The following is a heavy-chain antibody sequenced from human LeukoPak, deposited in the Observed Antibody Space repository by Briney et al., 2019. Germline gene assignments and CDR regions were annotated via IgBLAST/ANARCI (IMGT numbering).Heavy chain of an antibody. D-gene: IGHD6-19*01. V-gene: IGHV3-30*03. CDR3: ACHLAVAGPFDY. CDR2: ISYDGSNK. Sequence: GGSLRLSCAASGFTFSSYGMHWVRQAPGKGLEWVAVISYDGSNKYYADSVKGRFTISRDNSKNTLYLQMNSLRAEDTAVYYCACHLAVAGPFDYWGQGTLVTVSS. CDR1: GFTFSSYG. J-gene: IGHJ4*02.